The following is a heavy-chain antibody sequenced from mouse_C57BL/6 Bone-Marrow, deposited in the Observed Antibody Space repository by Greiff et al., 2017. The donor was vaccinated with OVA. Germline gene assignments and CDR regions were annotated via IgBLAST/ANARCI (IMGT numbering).Heavy chain of an antibody. CDR1: GFTFSDYG. Sequence: EVKLMESGGGLVKPGGSLKLSCAASGFTFSDYGMHWVRQAPEKGLEWVAYISSGSSTIYYADTVKGRFTISSDNAKNTLFLQMTSLRSEDTAMYYCARSDYDYFDYWGQGTTLTVSS. D-gene: IGHD2-4*01. J-gene: IGHJ2*01. V-gene: IGHV5-17*01. CDR2: ISSGSSTI. CDR3: ARSDYDYFDY.